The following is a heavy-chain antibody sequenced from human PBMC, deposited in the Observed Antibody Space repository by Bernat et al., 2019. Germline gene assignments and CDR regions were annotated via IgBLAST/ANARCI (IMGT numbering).Heavy chain of an antibody. CDR3: TTDRSRTVTYEDDY. V-gene: IGHV3-15*01. D-gene: IGHD4-17*01. CDR1: GFTFSNAW. CDR2: IKSKTDGGTT. Sequence: EVQLVESGGGLVKPGGSLRLSCAASGFTFSNAWMSWVRQAPGKGLEWVGRIKSKTDGGTTDYAAPVKGRFTISRDDSKNTLYLQMNSRKTEDTAVYYCTTDRSRTVTYEDDYWGQGTLVTVSS. J-gene: IGHJ4*02.